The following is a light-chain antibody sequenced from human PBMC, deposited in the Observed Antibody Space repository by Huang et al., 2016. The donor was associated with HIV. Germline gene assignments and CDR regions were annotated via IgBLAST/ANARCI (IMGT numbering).Light chain of an antibody. CDR3: HQYGNSPRT. V-gene: IGKV3-20*01. J-gene: IGKJ1*01. CDR1: NHVSSKY. Sequence: EIVLTQSPGTLALSPGEGVVLAVGASNHVSSKYLAWDQQRPGQGPRLLIYGASTRASGVPDRFRGSASGTDFTLTINKLEPEDSALYFCHQYGNSPRTFGQGTKIE. CDR2: GAS.